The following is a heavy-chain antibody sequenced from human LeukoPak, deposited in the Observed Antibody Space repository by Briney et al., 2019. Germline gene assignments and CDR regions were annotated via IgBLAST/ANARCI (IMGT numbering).Heavy chain of an antibody. J-gene: IGHJ6*03. CDR3: ARFGSSSSWYWNHYYYYMDV. CDR1: GYTFTSYA. Sequence: ASVKVSCKASGYTFTSYAMNWVRQAPGQGLEWMGWINTNTGNPTYAQGFTGRFVFSLDTSVSTAYLQISSLKAEDTAVYYCARFGSSSSWYWNHYYYYMDVWGKGTTVTVSS. V-gene: IGHV7-4-1*02. D-gene: IGHD6-13*01. CDR2: INTNTGNP.